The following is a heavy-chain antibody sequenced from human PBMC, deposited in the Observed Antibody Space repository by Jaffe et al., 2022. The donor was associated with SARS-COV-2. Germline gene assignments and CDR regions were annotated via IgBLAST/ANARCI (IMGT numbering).Heavy chain of an antibody. CDR1: GFTLSGYW. J-gene: IGHJ3*02. V-gene: IGHV3-74*01. D-gene: IGHD3-16*01. CDR2: IKSDGSTT. Sequence: EELLVASGGGLVQPGGSLRLSCAASGFTLSGYWMHWVRQAPGKGLVWVSRIKSDGSTTNYADSVKGRFTVSRDNAKSTLYLQMNSLRAEDTAVYYCARVGGSAAYDIWSQGTMVTVSS. CDR3: ARVGGSAAYDI.